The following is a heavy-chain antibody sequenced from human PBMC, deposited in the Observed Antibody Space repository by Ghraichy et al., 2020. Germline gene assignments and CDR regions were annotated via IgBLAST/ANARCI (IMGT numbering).Heavy chain of an antibody. CDR2: FDPEDGET. V-gene: IGHV1-24*01. J-gene: IGHJ5*02. Sequence: ASVKVSCKVSGYTLTELSMHWVRQAPGKGLEWMGGFDPEDGETIYAQKFQGRVTMTEDTSTDTAYMELSSLRSEDTAVYYCATGCSSTSCPSGWFDPWGQGTLVTVSS. D-gene: IGHD2-2*01. CDR3: ATGCSSTSCPSGWFDP. CDR1: GYTLTELS.